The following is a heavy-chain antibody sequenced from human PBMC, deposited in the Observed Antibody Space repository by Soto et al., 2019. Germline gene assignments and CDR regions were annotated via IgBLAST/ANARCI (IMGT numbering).Heavy chain of an antibody. J-gene: IGHJ3*01. D-gene: IGHD5-12*01. CDR1: VFNLNNAW. CDR3: VREGRGSFDF. Sequence: PWWSLRLSCSASVFNLNNAWVSWFRQAPGKGLEWVSVIGGRGNSAYYADSVQGRFTISRDNSKNTLSLQMSSLTADDTAIYYCVREGRGSFDFWGRGTMVTVSS. CDR2: IGGRGNSA. V-gene: IGHV3-23*01.